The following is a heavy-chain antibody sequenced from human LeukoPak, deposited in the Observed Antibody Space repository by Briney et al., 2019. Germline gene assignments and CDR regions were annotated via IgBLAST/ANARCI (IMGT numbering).Heavy chain of an antibody. Sequence: TGGSLRLSCAASGFTFSSYEMNWVRQAPGKGLEWVSYISSSGSTIYYANSVKGRFTISRDNAKNSLYLQMKSLRAEDTAVYYCARDRDLYSYGSIDAFDIWGQGTMVTVSS. CDR2: ISSSGSTI. CDR1: GFTFSSYE. D-gene: IGHD5-18*01. V-gene: IGHV3-48*03. J-gene: IGHJ3*02. CDR3: ARDRDLYSYGSIDAFDI.